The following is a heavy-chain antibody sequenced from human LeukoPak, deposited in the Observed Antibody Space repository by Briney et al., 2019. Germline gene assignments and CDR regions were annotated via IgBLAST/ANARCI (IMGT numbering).Heavy chain of an antibody. D-gene: IGHD4-11*01. CDR2: IYPGDSDT. J-gene: IGHJ3*02. Sequence: GESLKISCKGSEYSFIDFWIGWVRQMPGKGLEWMGIIYPGDSDTRYTPSFEGQVTISADKSISTAYLQWSSLKASDTAMYYSARRSRGSVRSSDGFDIWGRGTMVTVSS. CDR3: ARRSRGSVRSSDGFDI. CDR1: EYSFIDFW. V-gene: IGHV5-51*01.